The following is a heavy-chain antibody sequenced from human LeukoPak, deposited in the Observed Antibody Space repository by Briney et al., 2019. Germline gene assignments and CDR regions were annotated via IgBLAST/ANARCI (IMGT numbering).Heavy chain of an antibody. CDR3: ASGIYSGYDFYYFDY. CDR2: IIPIFGTA. D-gene: IGHD5-12*01. CDR1: GGTFSSYA. Sequence: SVKVSCKASGGTFSSYAISWVRQAPGQGPEWMGGIIPIFGTANYAQKFQGRVTITADESTSTAYMELSSLRSEDTAVYYCASGIYSGYDFYYFDYWGQGTLVTVSS. V-gene: IGHV1-69*13. J-gene: IGHJ4*02.